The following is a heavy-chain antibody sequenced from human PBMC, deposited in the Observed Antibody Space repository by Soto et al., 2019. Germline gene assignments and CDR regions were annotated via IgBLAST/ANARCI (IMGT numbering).Heavy chain of an antibody. CDR2: IYYSGST. CDR1: GGSINISTYY. Sequence: SETLSLTCTVSGGSINISTYYWGWIRQPPGKGLEWIGSIYYSGSTYYNPSLKSRVTISVDTSKNQFSLNLNSVTAADTAVYYCARPPTASLDAFEIWGQGTMVTVSS. V-gene: IGHV4-39*01. J-gene: IGHJ3*02. CDR3: ARPPTASLDAFEI.